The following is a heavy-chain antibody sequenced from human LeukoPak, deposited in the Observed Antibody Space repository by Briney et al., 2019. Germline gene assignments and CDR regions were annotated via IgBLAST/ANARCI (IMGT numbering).Heavy chain of an antibody. CDR1: GFTFSNYA. V-gene: IGHV3-23*01. D-gene: IGHD3-9*01. CDR3: TKGASLYVTGPDF. J-gene: IGHJ4*02. Sequence: GGSLRLSCAASGFTFSNYAMTWVRQAPGKGLEWVSRIIGNGDTRYADSVKGRFTIYRDNSMNTLFLQMNNLRVDDTAIYYCTKGASLYVTGPDFWGPGTLVTVSS. CDR2: IIGNGDT.